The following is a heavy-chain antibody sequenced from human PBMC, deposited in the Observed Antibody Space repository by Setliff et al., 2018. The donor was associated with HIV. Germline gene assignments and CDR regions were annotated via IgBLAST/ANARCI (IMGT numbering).Heavy chain of an antibody. Sequence: ASVKVSCKASGYNFSSNGISWVRQAPGQGLEWMGWISSYNGNTKYAQKVQDRVTMTKDTSTGTAYMELRSLRSDDTAVYYCARVSRSGWFFDWWGQGSLVTVS. CDR2: ISSYNGNT. D-gene: IGHD6-19*01. V-gene: IGHV1-18*01. CDR1: GYNFSSNG. J-gene: IGHJ4*02. CDR3: ARVSRSGWFFDW.